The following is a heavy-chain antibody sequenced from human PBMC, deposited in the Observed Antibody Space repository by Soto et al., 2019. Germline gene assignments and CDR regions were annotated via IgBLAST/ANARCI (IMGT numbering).Heavy chain of an antibody. CDR1: GFTFNNYA. CDR2: ISHSGTNT. J-gene: IGHJ5*01. D-gene: IGHD6-19*01. Sequence: EVQLLESGGGLVQPGGSLRLSCAASGFTFNNYAMSWVRQAPGKGLQWVSHISHSGTNTYYADSVKGRFTISRDNSKSTMLLQMNSRRAKDTAVYYCAKDREDYSSGWYDFWGQGTLVTVSS. V-gene: IGHV3-23*01. CDR3: AKDREDYSSGWYDF.